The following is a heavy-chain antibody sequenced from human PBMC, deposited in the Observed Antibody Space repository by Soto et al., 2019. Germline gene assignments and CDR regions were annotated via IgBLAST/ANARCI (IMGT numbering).Heavy chain of an antibody. J-gene: IGHJ4*02. CDR1: GFTFSSYG. Sequence: GGSLRLSCAASGFTFSSYGMHWVRQAPGKGLEWVAVISYDGSNKYYADSVKGRFTISRDNSKNTLYLQMNSLRAEDTAVYYCAKAGARYFDWPRGLTGATRFDYWGQGTLVTVSS. D-gene: IGHD3-9*01. CDR2: ISYDGSNK. CDR3: AKAGARYFDWPRGLTGATRFDY. V-gene: IGHV3-30*18.